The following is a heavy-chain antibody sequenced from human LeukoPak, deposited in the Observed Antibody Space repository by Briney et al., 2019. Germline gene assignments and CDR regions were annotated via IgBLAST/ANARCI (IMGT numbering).Heavy chain of an antibody. D-gene: IGHD5-24*01. Sequence: PSETLSLTCTVSGGSISSSSYYWGWIRQPPGKGLEWIGSIYYSGSTYYNPSLKSRVTISVDTSKNQFSLKLSSVTAADTAVYYCGRQRGGYTKGYFDYWGQGPLVTVPS. CDR2: IYYSGST. J-gene: IGHJ4*02. CDR3: GRQRGGYTKGYFDY. CDR1: GGSISSSSYY. V-gene: IGHV4-39*01.